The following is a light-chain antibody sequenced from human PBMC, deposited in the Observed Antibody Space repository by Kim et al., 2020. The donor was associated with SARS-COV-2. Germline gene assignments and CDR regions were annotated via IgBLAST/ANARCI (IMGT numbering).Light chain of an antibody. CDR2: GAS. Sequence: IVLTQSPGTLSLSPGEGVTLSCRASQRINNDYVAWYQQRPGQSPKLLVYGASTRASGVSDRFSGSGSGTDFTLTISRLEPEDFAVYHCQQYSSSWTFGQGTKVDIK. V-gene: IGKV3-20*01. CDR1: QRINNDY. J-gene: IGKJ1*01. CDR3: QQYSSSWT.